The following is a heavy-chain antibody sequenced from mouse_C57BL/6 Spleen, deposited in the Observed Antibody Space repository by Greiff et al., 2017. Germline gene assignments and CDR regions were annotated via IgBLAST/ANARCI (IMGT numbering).Heavy chain of an antibody. J-gene: IGHJ1*03. D-gene: IGHD2-4*01. CDR1: GFTFSDYY. Sequence: EVQLVESEGGLVQPGSSMKLSCTASGFTFSDYYMAWVRQVPEKGLEWVANINSDGSSTDYLDSLKSRFSLSRDNAENILYLQMSSLTSEDTATYYCARDPGDYGGDWYFDVWGTGTTVTVYS. CDR3: ARDPGDYGGDWYFDV. V-gene: IGHV5-16*01. CDR2: INSDGSST.